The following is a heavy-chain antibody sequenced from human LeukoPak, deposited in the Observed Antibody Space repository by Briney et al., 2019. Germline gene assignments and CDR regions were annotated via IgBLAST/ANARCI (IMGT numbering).Heavy chain of an antibody. D-gene: IGHD2-2*01. Sequence: GGSLRLSCAASGFTFSSYVMHWVRQAPGKGLEWVAVISYDGSNKYYADSVKGRFTISRDNSKNTLYLQMNSLRAEDTAVYYCARGGGYCSSTSCYFNWFDPWGQGTLVTVSS. CDR3: ARGGGYCSSTSCYFNWFDP. CDR1: GFTFSSYV. V-gene: IGHV3-30*01. J-gene: IGHJ5*02. CDR2: ISYDGSNK.